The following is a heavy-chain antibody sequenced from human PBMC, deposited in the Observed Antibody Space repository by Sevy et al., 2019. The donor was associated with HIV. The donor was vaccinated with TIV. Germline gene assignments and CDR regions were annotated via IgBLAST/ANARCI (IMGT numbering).Heavy chain of an antibody. J-gene: IGHJ6*03. CDR2: ISGSGGST. CDR1: GFTFSSYA. CDR3: AKDLEGYYYYHMDV. V-gene: IGHV3-23*01. Sequence: GGSLRLSCAASGFTFSSYAMSWVRQAPGKGLEWVSAISGSGGSTYYADSVKGRFTISRDNSKNTLYLQMNSLRAEDTAVYYCAKDLEGYYYYHMDVWGKGTTVTVSS.